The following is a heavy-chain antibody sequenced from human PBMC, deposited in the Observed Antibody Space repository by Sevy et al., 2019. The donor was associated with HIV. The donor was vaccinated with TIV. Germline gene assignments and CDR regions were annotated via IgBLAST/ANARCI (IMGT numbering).Heavy chain of an antibody. CDR1: GASMSCYY. D-gene: IGHD1-1*01. CDR3: ARGRSNFRY. J-gene: IGHJ4*02. V-gene: IGHV4-59*13. Sequence: SETLSLTCTLSGASMSCYYWSWIRQAPGKGLERIGYIYDTGDTKFKPSLKSRVTISQDTSKTQFSLSLSSVNTADTAVYYCARGRSNFRYWSQGTLVTVSS. CDR2: IYDTGDT.